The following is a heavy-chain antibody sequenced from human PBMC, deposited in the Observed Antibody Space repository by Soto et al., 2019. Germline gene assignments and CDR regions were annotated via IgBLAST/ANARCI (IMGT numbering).Heavy chain of an antibody. J-gene: IGHJ6*02. V-gene: IGHV4-31*03. CDR2: IYYSGST. D-gene: IGHD4-17*01. Sequence: QVQLQESGPGLVKPSQTLSLTCTVSGGSISSGGYYRSWIRQHPGKGLEWIGYIYYSGSTYYNPSLKSRVTRSVDTSKNQFSLKLSSVTAADTAVYYCARALEEGGVYMYYYGMDVWGQGTTVTVSS. CDR3: ARALEEGGVYMYYYGMDV. CDR1: GGSISSGGYY.